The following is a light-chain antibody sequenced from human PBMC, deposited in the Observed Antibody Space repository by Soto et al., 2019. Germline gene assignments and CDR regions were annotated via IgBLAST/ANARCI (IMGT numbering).Light chain of an antibody. V-gene: IGKV1-39*01. CDR2: AAS. CDR1: QSISSY. Sequence: DIQMTQSPSSLSASVGDRVTINCRASQSISSYLNWYQQKPAKAPKLMIYAASSLQSGVPSRFSGSGSGTDFTLTISSLQPEDFATYYCQQSYSTLMYTFGQGTRLEIK. J-gene: IGKJ5*01. CDR3: QQSYSTLMYT.